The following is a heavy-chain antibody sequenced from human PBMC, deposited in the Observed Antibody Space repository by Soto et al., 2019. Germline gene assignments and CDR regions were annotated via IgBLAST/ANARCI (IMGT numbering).Heavy chain of an antibody. CDR3: ARESAGYCTNGVCYTDYFDY. V-gene: IGHV3-30-3*01. D-gene: IGHD2-8*01. J-gene: IGHJ4*02. CDR1: GFTFSSYA. CDR2: ISYDGSNK. Sequence: GGSLRLSCAASGFTFSSYAMHWVRQAPGKGLEWVAVISYDGSNKYYADSVKGRFTISRDNSKNTLYLQMNSLRAEGTAVYYWARESAGYCTNGVCYTDYFDYWGQGTLVTVSS.